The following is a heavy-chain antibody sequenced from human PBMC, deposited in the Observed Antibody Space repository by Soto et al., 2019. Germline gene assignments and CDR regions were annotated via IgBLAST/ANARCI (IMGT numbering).Heavy chain of an antibody. D-gene: IGHD2-21*02. V-gene: IGHV1-69*13. CDR1: GGTFSSYA. J-gene: IGHJ5*02. CDR2: IIPIFGTA. CDR3: ATGGGNSDPEFDP. Sequence: SVKVSCKASGGTFSSYAISWVRQAPGQGLEWMGGIIPIFGTANHAQKFQGRVTITADESTSTAYMELSSLRSEDTAVYYCATGGGNSDPEFDPWGQGTLVTVSS.